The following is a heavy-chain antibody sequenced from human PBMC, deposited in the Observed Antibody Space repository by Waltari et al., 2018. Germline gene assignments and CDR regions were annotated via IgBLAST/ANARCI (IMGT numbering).Heavy chain of an antibody. D-gene: IGHD3-16*01. Sequence: EVQLVESGGGLVQPGGSLRLSCTGSGFTLSTDWMHWVRQAPGKGLVWVSRMNGDGSVISYADSVRGRFTISRDNAKSTLYLEMNSLRDDDTAMYHCIRDAFGQNDFWGQGTLVTVSS. V-gene: IGHV3-74*01. J-gene: IGHJ4*02. CDR2: MNGDGSVI. CDR3: IRDAFGQNDF. CDR1: GFTLSTDW.